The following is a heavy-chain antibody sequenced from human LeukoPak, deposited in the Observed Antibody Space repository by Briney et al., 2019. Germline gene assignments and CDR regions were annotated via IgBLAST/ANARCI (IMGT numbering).Heavy chain of an antibody. CDR1: GGSFSGYY. Sequence: SETLSLTCAVYGGSFSGYYWSWIRQPPGKGLEWIGYIYYSGSTYYNPSLKSRVTISVDTSRNQFSLKLSSVTAADTAVYYCARDRGYSDSRGYYRRSNFDHWGQGTLVTVSS. V-gene: IGHV4-34*09. CDR2: IYYSGST. D-gene: IGHD3-22*01. J-gene: IGHJ4*02. CDR3: ARDRGYSDSRGYYRRSNFDH.